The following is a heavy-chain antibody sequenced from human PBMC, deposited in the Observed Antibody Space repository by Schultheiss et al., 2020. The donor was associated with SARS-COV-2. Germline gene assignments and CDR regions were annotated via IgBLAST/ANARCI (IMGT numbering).Heavy chain of an antibody. V-gene: IGHV3-21*01. Sequence: GESLKISCAASGFIFSDYNMNWVRQAPGKGLEWISSISSGSSYIHYADSVKGRFTISRDNAKNSLYLQMNSLRAEDTAVYYCARYISLAGAAPDAFDIRGQGTMVTVSS. J-gene: IGHJ3*02. CDR2: ISSGSSYI. D-gene: IGHD2-15*01. CDR1: GFIFSDYN. CDR3: ARYISLAGAAPDAFDI.